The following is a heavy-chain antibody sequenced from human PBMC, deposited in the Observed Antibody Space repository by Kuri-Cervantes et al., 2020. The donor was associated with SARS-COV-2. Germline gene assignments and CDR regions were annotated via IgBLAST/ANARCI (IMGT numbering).Heavy chain of an antibody. V-gene: IGHV3-49*03. CDR2: ITSKAYGGTT. CDR1: GFTFGDYA. Sequence: GESLKISCTASGFTFGDYAMSWFRQAPGKGLEWVGFITSKAYGGTTEYAASVKGRFTISRDDPKSIAYLQMNSLKTEDTAVYYCSLTAIRFRSKTMFDYWGQGTLVTVSS. D-gene: IGHD2-21*02. J-gene: IGHJ4*02. CDR3: SLTAIRFRSKTMFDY.